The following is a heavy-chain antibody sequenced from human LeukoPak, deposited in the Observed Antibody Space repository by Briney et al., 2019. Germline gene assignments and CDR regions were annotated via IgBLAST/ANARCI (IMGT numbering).Heavy chain of an antibody. Sequence: QPGGSLRLSCAASGFTFSSYSMNWVRQAPGKGLEWVSYISSSSSTIYYADSVKGRFTISRDSAKNSLYLQMNSLRAEDTAVYYCARVRRVDGHVDTAMVFFDYWGQGTLVTVSS. D-gene: IGHD5-18*01. CDR2: ISSSSSTI. CDR3: ARVRRVDGHVDTAMVFFDY. CDR1: GFTFSSYS. J-gene: IGHJ4*02. V-gene: IGHV3-48*04.